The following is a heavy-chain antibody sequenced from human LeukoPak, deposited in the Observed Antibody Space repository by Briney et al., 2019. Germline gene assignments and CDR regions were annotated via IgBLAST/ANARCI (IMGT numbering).Heavy chain of an antibody. V-gene: IGHV1-8*01. CDR1: GYTFTSYD. CDR3: ARVSSGLTDYFDY. D-gene: IGHD3-22*01. Sequence: VASVKVSCKASGYTFTSYDINWVRQATGQGLEWMGWMNPNSGNTGYAQKFQGRVTMTRNTSISTAYMELSSLRSEDTAVYYCARVSSGLTDYFDYWGQGTLVTVSS. J-gene: IGHJ4*02. CDR2: MNPNSGNT.